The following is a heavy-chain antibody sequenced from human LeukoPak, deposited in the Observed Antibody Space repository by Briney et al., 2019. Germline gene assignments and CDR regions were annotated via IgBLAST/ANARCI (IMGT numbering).Heavy chain of an antibody. Sequence: ASVKVSCKASGGTFSSYAISWVRQAPGQGLEWMGGIIPIFGTANYAQKFQGRVTITADKSTSTAYMELSSLRSEDTAVYYCARDRYYDSSGFWSDAFDIWGQGTMVTVSS. V-gene: IGHV1-69*06. J-gene: IGHJ3*02. CDR1: GGTFSSYA. CDR3: ARDRYYDSSGFWSDAFDI. CDR2: IIPIFGTA. D-gene: IGHD3-22*01.